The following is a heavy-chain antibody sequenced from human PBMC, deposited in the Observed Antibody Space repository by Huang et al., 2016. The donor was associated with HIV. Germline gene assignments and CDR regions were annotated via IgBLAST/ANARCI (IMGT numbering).Heavy chain of an antibody. CDR3: TRLFPELESFYTPLYRGGTHNWFDP. D-gene: IGHD3-10*01. CDR2: ISPDDSET. Sequence: EVQLVQSGAEVRKPGESLRISCKTSGYKFSSYWIAGVRQTPGGGVEWSGSISPDDSETSYDRTCERKVTSAVDKSNNTAFLQWGGLKASDSALYFCTRLFPELESFYTPLYRGGTHNWFDPWGQGTLVIVS. J-gene: IGHJ5*02. V-gene: IGHV5-51*01. CDR1: GYKFSSYW.